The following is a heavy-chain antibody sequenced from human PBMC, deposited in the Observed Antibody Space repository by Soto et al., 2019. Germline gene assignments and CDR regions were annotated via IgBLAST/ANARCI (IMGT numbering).Heavy chain of an antibody. CDR2: ISAYNGNT. Sequence: ASVKVSCKASGYTFTSYGISWVRQAPGQGLEWMGWISAYNGNTNYAQKLQGRVTMTTDTSTSTAYMELRSLRSDDTAVYYCARGITMVRGPGDYYYYGMDVWGQGTTVTVSS. CDR3: ARGITMVRGPGDYYYYGMDV. V-gene: IGHV1-18*01. D-gene: IGHD3-10*01. J-gene: IGHJ6*02. CDR1: GYTFTSYG.